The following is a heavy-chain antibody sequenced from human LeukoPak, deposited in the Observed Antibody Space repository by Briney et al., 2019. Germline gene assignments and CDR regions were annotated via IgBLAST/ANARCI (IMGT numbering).Heavy chain of an antibody. CDR2: ISAYNGNT. Sequence: ASVKVSCKASGYTFTSYDINWVRRAPGQGLEWMGWISAYNGNTNYAQKLQGRVTMTTDTSTSTAYMELRSLRSDDTAVYYCAREVGYCSSTSCYLRHGLNWFDPWGQGTLVTVSS. CDR1: GYTFTSYD. V-gene: IGHV1-18*01. J-gene: IGHJ5*02. CDR3: AREVGYCSSTSCYLRHGLNWFDP. D-gene: IGHD2-2*01.